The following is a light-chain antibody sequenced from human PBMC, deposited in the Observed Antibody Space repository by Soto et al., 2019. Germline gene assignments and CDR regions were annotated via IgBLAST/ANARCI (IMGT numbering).Light chain of an antibody. CDR3: QQYNSYRT. V-gene: IGKV1-5*01. Sequence: DLPMSQSPSPLASSVGDRVTVPFRARQSISIWLAWYQQKPGKAPKLLIYDASILESGVPSRFSGSGSGTEFTLTISSLQPDDFATYYCQQYNSYRTFGQGTKVDIK. CDR2: DAS. J-gene: IGKJ1*01. CDR1: QSISIW.